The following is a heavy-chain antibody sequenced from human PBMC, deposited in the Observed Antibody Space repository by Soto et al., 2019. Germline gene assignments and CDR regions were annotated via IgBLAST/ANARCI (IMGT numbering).Heavy chain of an antibody. Sequence: VEVGCAACGGSVSSSAVTVVRQAPGQGLEWMGEIIPIFGTANYAQKFQGRVTITADESTSTAYMDLRSLRSDDTAVYYCATEEYRQVDHWGQGTLVPISS. CDR1: GGSVSSSA. D-gene: IGHD3-16*02. V-gene: IGHV1-69*13. CDR2: IIPIFGTA. J-gene: IGHJ5*02. CDR3: ATEEYRQVDH.